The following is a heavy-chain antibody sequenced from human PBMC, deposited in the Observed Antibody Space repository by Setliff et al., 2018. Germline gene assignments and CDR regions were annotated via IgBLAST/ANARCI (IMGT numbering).Heavy chain of an antibody. CDR1: GYTFTDYG. CDR2: ISPYTGNA. J-gene: IGHJ4*02. Sequence: ASVKVSCKASGYTFTDYGVTWVRQAPGQGLEWVGWISPYTGNAYYAPKFQGRVSLTTDTSTSTAYMELRSLRSDDTAVYYCARDLGDSTMIFVDYWGQGTLVTV. V-gene: IGHV1-18*01. CDR3: ARDLGDSTMIFVDY. D-gene: IGHD3-22*01.